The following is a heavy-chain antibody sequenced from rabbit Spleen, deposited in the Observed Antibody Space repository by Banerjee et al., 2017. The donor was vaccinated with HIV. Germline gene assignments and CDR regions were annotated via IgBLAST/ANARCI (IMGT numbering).Heavy chain of an antibody. Sequence: QEQLTETGGGLVQPGGSLTLSCKASGIDFTKYYITWVRQAPGKGLEWIGCIDDNTYYASWVNGRFTISSHNAQNTLYLQLNSLTVADTATYFCARDPAYASGSGAYIPYLWGQGTLVTVS. V-gene: IGHV1S47*01. CDR1: GIDFTKYY. J-gene: IGHJ4*01. D-gene: IGHD1-1*01. CDR2: IDDNT. CDR3: ARDPAYASGSGAYIPYL.